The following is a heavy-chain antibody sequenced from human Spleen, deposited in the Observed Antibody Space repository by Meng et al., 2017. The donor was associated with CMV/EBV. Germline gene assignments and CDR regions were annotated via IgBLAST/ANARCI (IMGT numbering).Heavy chain of an antibody. CDR3: ASRSNNGGGFGGR. CDR1: GGSISSSSYH. D-gene: IGHD3-10*01. CDR2: IYYSGST. J-gene: IGHJ4*02. V-gene: IGHV4-39*07. Sequence: SETLSLTCTVSGGSISSSSYHWGWIRQPPGKGLEWIGSIYYSGSTYYNPSLKSRVTISVDTSKNQFSLKLSSVTAADTAVYYCASRSNNGGGFGGRWGQGTLVTVSS.